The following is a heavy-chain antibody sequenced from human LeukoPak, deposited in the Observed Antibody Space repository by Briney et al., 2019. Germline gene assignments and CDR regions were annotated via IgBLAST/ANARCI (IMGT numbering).Heavy chain of an antibody. Sequence: GGSLRLSCAASGFTFNYAWMSWVRQAPGKGLEWVGRINSKADGGTTDYAAPVKGRFTISRDDSKNTVYLQMNRLRAEDTAVYYCARDWLRGYFDYWGQGTLVTVSS. J-gene: IGHJ4*02. CDR1: GFTFNYAW. V-gene: IGHV3-15*01. D-gene: IGHD5-12*01. CDR2: INSKADGGTT. CDR3: ARDWLRGYFDY.